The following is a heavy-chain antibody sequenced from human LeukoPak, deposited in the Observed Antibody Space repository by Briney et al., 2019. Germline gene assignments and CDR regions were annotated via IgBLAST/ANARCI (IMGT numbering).Heavy chain of an antibody. D-gene: IGHD3-22*01. CDR3: ARTDYYDSSGYRADYFDY. Sequence: SETLSLTCTVSGGSISSYYWSWIRQPPGKGLEWIGYIYYSGSTNYNPSLKSRVTISVDTSKNQFSLKLSSVTAADTAVYYCARTDYYDSSGYRADYFDYWGQGTLVTVSS. J-gene: IGHJ4*02. CDR1: GGSISSYY. CDR2: IYYSGST. V-gene: IGHV4-59*01.